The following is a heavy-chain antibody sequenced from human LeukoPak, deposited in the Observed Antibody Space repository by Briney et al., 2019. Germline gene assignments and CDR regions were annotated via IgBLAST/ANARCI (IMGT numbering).Heavy chain of an antibody. J-gene: IGHJ5*02. CDR3: ARDLGAYYDSSDNWFDP. V-gene: IGHV3-74*01. Sequence: GGSLRLSCAASGFTFSSYWMHRVRQAPGKGLVWVSRINTDGSSTSYADSVKGRFTISRDNAKNTLYLQMSSLRAEDTALYYCARDLGAYYDSSDNWFDPWGQGTLVTVSS. CDR1: GFTFSSYW. CDR2: INTDGSST. D-gene: IGHD3-22*01.